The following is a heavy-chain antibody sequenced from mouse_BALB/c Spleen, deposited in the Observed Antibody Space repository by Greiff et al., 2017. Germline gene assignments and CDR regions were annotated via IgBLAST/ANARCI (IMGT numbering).Heavy chain of an antibody. D-gene: IGHD1-1*01. CDR1: GFSLTSYG. J-gene: IGHJ2*01. CDR2: IWAGGST. V-gene: IGHV2-9*02. CDR3: ARGIYYYGSSPYFDY. Sequence: VQLQQSGPGLVAPSQSLSITCTVSGFSLTSYGVHWVRQPPGKGLEWLGVIWAGGSTNYNSALMSRLSISKDNSKSQVFLKMNSLQTDDTAMYYCARGIYYYGSSPYFDYWGQGTTLTVSS.